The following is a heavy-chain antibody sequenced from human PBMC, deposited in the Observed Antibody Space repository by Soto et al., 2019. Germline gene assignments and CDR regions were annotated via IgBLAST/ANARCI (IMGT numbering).Heavy chain of an antibody. CDR2: ISYDGSNK. V-gene: IGHV3-30*18. CDR3: AKDGVRRGYDILTGRPPFDY. Sequence: PGGSLRLSCAASGFTFSSYGMHWVRQAPGKGLEWVAGISYDGSNKYYADSVKGRFTISRDNSKNTLYLQMNSLRAEDTAVYYCAKDGVRRGYDILTGRPPFDYWGQGTLVTVSS. CDR1: GFTFSSYG. J-gene: IGHJ4*02. D-gene: IGHD3-9*01.